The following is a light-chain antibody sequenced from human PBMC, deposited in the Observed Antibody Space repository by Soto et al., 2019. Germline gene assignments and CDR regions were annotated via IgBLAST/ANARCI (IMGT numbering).Light chain of an antibody. J-gene: IGLJ1*01. Sequence: QSALTQPASVSGSPGQSITISCTGTSSDVGGYNYVSWYQQHPGKAHKLMIYEVSNRPSGVSNRFSGSKSGNTASLTISRLQAEDDADYYCSSYTSSSTLYVFGTGTKVTVL. V-gene: IGLV2-14*01. CDR3: SSYTSSSTLYV. CDR2: EVS. CDR1: SSDVGGYNY.